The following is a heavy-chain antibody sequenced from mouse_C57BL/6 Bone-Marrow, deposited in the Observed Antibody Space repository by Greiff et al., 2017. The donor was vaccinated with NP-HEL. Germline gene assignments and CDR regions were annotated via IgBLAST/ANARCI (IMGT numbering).Heavy chain of an antibody. J-gene: IGHJ3*01. Sequence: EVQGVESGGGLVKPGGSLKLSCAASGFTFSDYGMHWVRQAPEKGLEWVAYISSGSSTIYYADTVKGRFTISRDNAKNTLFLQMTSLRSEDTAMYYCARRYYDYDERTFAYWGQGTLVTVSA. D-gene: IGHD2-4*01. CDR2: ISSGSSTI. V-gene: IGHV5-17*01. CDR3: ARRYYDYDERTFAY. CDR1: GFTFSDYG.